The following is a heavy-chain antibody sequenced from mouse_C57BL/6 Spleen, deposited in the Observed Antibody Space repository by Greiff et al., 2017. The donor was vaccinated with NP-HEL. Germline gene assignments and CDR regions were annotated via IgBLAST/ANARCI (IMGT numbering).Heavy chain of an antibody. D-gene: IGHD4-1*01. CDR1: GYTFTDYN. CDR2: INPNNGGT. CDR3: ARGANWYYFDY. V-gene: IGHV1-18*01. Sequence: EVQLQQSGPELVKPGASVKIPCKASGYTFTDYNMDWVKQSLGKSLEWIGDINPNNGGTIYNQKFKGKATLTVDKSSSTAYMELRSLTSEDTAVYYCARGANWYYFDYWGQGTTLTVSS. J-gene: IGHJ2*01.